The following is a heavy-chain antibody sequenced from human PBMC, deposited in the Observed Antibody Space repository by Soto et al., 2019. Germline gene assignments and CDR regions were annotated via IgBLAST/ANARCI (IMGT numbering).Heavy chain of an antibody. CDR3: ARDGIVRGFDP. Sequence: GGSLRLSCAASGFTFSSYEMNWVRQAPGKGLEWLACINTGGGTIYYADSVKGRFTISRDNAKNSVYLQVDSLRAEDTAVYYCARDGIVRGFDPWGQGTLVTVSS. J-gene: IGHJ5*02. CDR1: GFTFSSYE. CDR2: INTGGGTI. V-gene: IGHV3-48*03. D-gene: IGHD2-15*01.